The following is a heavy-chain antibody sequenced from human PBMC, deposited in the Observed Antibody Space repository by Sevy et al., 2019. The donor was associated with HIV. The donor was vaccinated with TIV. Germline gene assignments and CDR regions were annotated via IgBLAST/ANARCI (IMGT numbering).Heavy chain of an antibody. D-gene: IGHD6-19*01. Sequence: ASVKVSCKASGYTFTSYGISWVRQAPGQGLEWMGWISAYNGNTNYPQKLQGRVTMTTDTSTSTAYMELRSLRSDDTAVYYCARDMDPGIAVAGTGAFDIWGQGTMVTVSS. J-gene: IGHJ3*02. V-gene: IGHV1-18*01. CDR2: ISAYNGNT. CDR3: ARDMDPGIAVAGTGAFDI. CDR1: GYTFTSYG.